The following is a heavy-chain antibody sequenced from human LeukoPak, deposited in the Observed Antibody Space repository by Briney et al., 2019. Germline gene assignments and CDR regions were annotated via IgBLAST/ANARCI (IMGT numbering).Heavy chain of an antibody. V-gene: IGHV3-66*01. CDR1: GFSVSNNY. Sequence: GGSLRLSCATSGFSVSNNYMSWVRQAPGKGLEWVSVISSAGDTYYADSVKGRFSISRDTSKDTVFLEMNSLRAEDTAVYYCARVGYGSSWGERYYFDHWGQGAQVTVSS. CDR2: ISSAGDT. D-gene: IGHD6-13*01. CDR3: ARVGYGSSWGERYYFDH. J-gene: IGHJ4*02.